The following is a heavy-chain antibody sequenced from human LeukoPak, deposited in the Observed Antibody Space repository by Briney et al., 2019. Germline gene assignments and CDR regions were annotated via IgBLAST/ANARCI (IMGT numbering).Heavy chain of an antibody. Sequence: GGSLRLSCAASGFTFSSYEMNWVRQAPGKGLEWVSYISSSGSTIYYADSVKGRFTISRDNAKNSLYLQMNSLRAEDTAVYYCARDRRYCSGGSCYFAPRWGQGTLVTVSS. CDR3: ARDRRYCSGGSCYFAPR. CDR1: GFTFSSYE. J-gene: IGHJ4*02. CDR2: ISSSGSTI. V-gene: IGHV3-48*03. D-gene: IGHD2-15*01.